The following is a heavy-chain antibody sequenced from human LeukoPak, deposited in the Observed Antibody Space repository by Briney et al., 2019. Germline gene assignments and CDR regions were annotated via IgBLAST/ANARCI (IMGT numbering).Heavy chain of an antibody. J-gene: IGHJ4*02. Sequence: SETLSLTCTVSGGSISSYSWSWIRQPAGKGLEWIGRIYTSGSTKYNPSLTSRVTMSVDTSKNQFSLKLRSVTAADTAVYYCARAVHCSGGSCYFDYWGQGTLVAVSS. CDR3: ARAVHCSGGSCYFDY. CDR1: GGSISSYS. V-gene: IGHV4-4*07. CDR2: IYTSGST. D-gene: IGHD2-15*01.